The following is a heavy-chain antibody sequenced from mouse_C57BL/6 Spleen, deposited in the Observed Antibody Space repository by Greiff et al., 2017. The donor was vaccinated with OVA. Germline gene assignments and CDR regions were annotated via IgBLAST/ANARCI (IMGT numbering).Heavy chain of an antibody. D-gene: IGHD4-1*01. CDR2: ISYDGST. J-gene: IGHJ1*03. Sequence: EVKLLESGPGLVKPSQSLSLTCSVTGYSITSGYYWNWIRQFPGNKLEWMGYISYDGSTNYNPSLKNRISITPDTSENQFLLKLNSVTTEDTATYYCARDANWEGYFDVWGTGTTVTVSS. CDR3: ARDANWEGYFDV. V-gene: IGHV3-6*01. CDR1: GYSITSGYY.